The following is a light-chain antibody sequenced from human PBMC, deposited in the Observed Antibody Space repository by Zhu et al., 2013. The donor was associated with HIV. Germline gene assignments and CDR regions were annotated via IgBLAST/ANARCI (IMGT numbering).Light chain of an antibody. J-gene: IGKJ4*01. CDR1: QGISSY. CDR3: QQYNSYSPLT. CDR2: AAS. V-gene: IGKV1-9*01. Sequence: DIQLTQSPSFLSASVGDRVTITCRASQGISSYLAWYQQKPGKAPKLLIYAASTLQSGVPSRFSGSGSGTEFTLTISSLQPDDFATYYCQQYNSYSPLTFGGGTKVEIK.